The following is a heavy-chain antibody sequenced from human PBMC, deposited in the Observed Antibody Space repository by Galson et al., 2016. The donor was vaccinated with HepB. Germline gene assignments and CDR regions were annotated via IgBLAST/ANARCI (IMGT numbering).Heavy chain of an antibody. CDR2: INPSGRST. CDR1: GYTLFSSYY. Sequence: SVKVSCKASGYTLFSSYYMHWVRQAPGQGLEWMGIINPSGRSTTYAQKFQGRVTMTRDKSTDTVYMDLSSLRSEDTAVYYCATAGYSSGWLDYWGQGTLVTVSS. CDR3: ATAGYSSGWLDY. D-gene: IGHD6-19*01. J-gene: IGHJ4*02. V-gene: IGHV1-46*03.